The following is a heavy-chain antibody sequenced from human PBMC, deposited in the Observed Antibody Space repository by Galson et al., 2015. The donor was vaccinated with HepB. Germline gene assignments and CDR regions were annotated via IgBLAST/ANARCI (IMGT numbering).Heavy chain of an antibody. Sequence: ETLSLTCAVSGGSISSSNWWSWVRQPPGKGLEWIGEIYHSGSTNYNPSLKSRVTISIDKSKNQFSLKLSSVTAADTAVYYCAREWFETQENYYYGMDVWGQGTTVTVSS. CDR1: GGSISSSNW. J-gene: IGHJ6*02. D-gene: IGHD3-10*01. CDR2: IYHSGST. V-gene: IGHV4-4*02. CDR3: AREWFETQENYYYGMDV.